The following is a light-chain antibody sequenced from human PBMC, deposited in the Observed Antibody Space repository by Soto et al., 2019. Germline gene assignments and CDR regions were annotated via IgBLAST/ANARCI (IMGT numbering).Light chain of an antibody. J-gene: IGKJ1*01. Sequence: DIQMTQSPSTLSASVGDRVTITCRASQSISSWLAWYQQKPGKAPKLLINKASSLESGVPSRFSGSGSGTEFTLTISSMQPDDFANYYCQQYKSHRRTFGQGTKVDIK. CDR1: QSISSW. V-gene: IGKV1-5*03. CDR2: KAS. CDR3: QQYKSHRRT.